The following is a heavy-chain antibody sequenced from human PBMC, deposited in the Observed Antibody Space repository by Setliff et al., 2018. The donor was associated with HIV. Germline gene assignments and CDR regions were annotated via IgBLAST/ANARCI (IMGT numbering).Heavy chain of an antibody. Sequence: ASVKVSCKASGYTFTKYAMSWVRQAPGQGLEWVGWINTNTGSPTYAQGLTGRFVFSLDTSVNTAYLQVSSLRSDDTAVYYCAIDGLSYNILPGSTAYFHSGMDVWGQGTTVTVSS. CDR1: GYTFTKYA. CDR2: INTNTGSP. CDR3: AIDGLSYNILPGSTAYFHSGMDV. D-gene: IGHD3-9*01. V-gene: IGHV7-4-1*02. J-gene: IGHJ6*02.